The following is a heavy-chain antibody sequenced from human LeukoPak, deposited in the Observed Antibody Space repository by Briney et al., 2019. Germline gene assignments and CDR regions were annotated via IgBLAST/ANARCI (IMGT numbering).Heavy chain of an antibody. Sequence: GSLRLSCAASGFTFSSYAMHWVRQAPGKGLEWVAFIRYDGSNKYYADSVKGRFTISRDNSKNTLYLQMNSLRAEDTAVYYCAKVRALYAGYSSSWYYDYWGQGTLVTVSS. CDR1: GFTFSSYA. CDR3: AKVRALYAGYSSSWYYDY. J-gene: IGHJ4*02. V-gene: IGHV3-30*02. D-gene: IGHD6-13*01. CDR2: IRYDGSNK.